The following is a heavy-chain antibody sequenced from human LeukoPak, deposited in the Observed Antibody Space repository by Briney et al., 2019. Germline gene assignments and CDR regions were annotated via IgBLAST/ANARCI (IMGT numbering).Heavy chain of an antibody. D-gene: IGHD6-13*01. CDR3: AKGGHSNSFNWFDA. V-gene: IGHV3-9*01. J-gene: IGHJ5*02. CDR1: GFNFDAHA. CDR2: ISWDSGGI. Sequence: GGSLRLSCAASGFNFDAHAMHWVRQLPGKGLEWVSGISWDSGGIGYADSVKGRFTISRDNAKNSLNLQMNSLRPEDTALYYCAKGGHSNSFNWFDAWGQGALVTVSS.